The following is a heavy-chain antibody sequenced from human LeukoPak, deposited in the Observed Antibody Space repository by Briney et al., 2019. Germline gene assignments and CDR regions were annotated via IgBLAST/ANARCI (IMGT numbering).Heavy chain of an antibody. CDR3: ARQEIQLWANWFDP. CDR1: GGSISSYY. D-gene: IGHD5-18*01. J-gene: IGHJ5*02. CDR2: IYYSGST. V-gene: IGHV4-39*01. Sequence: SETLSLTCTVSGGSISSYYWGWIRQPPGKGLEWIGSIYYSGSTYYNPSLKSRVTISVDTSKNQFSLKLSSVTAADTAVYYCARQEIQLWANWFDPWGQGTLVTVSS.